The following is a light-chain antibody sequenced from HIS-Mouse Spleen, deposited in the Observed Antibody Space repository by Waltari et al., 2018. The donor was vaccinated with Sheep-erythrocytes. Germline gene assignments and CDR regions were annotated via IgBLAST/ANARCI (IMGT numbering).Light chain of an antibody. CDR2: HDR. CDR3: QAWDSSTVV. J-gene: IGLJ2*01. Sequence: SYELTQPPSVSVSPGQTASITCSGDKLGDKYACWYQQKPGQSPVLVIYHDRQRPSGIPERFSCSNSGNTATLTISGTQAMDEADYSCQAWDSSTVVFGGGTKLTVL. CDR1: KLGDKY. V-gene: IGLV3-1*01.